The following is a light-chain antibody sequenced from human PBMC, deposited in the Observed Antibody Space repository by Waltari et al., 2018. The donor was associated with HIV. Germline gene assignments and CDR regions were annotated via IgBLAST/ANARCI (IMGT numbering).Light chain of an antibody. CDR2: GDN. CDR3: QSYDSSLSAWV. V-gene: IGLV1-40*01. J-gene: IGLJ3*02. CDR1: SSHFGVRSD. Sequence: HSLLTHPPSVSRAPAQRVSISRPGSSSHFGVRSDVLWYQELPGTAPKLLLYGDNNRPSGVPDRFSGSKSGTSASLAITGLQFEDEADYYCQSYDSSLSAWVFGGGTKLTVL.